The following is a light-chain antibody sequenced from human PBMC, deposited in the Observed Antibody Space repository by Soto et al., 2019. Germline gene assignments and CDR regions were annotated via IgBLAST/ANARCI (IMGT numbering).Light chain of an antibody. CDR1: QSISSW. Sequence: IHMTQSPSTLSASVGHRVTLLCRASQSISSWLAWYQQKPGKAPKLLIYKASSLESGVPSRFSGSISGTEFTLTISSLQTDDFATYDCQQYNSYSRTFGQGTKVDIK. J-gene: IGKJ1*01. CDR2: KAS. CDR3: QQYNSYSRT. V-gene: IGKV1-5*03.